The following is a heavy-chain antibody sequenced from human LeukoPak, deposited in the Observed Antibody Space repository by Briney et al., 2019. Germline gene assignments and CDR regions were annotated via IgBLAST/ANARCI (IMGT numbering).Heavy chain of an antibody. Sequence: GSLRLSCAASGFTVSSNYMSWVRQAPGKGLEWVSVIYSGGSTYYADSVKGRFTISRDNSKNTLYLQMHSLRAEDTALYYCARATYPRDPFDIWGQGTMVTASS. CDR1: GFTVSSNY. CDR3: ARATYPRDPFDI. CDR2: IYSGGST. J-gene: IGHJ3*02. V-gene: IGHV3-66*01.